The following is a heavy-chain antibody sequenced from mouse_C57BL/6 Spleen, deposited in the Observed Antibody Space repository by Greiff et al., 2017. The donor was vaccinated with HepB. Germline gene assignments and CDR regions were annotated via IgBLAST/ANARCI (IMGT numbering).Heavy chain of an antibody. J-gene: IGHJ3*01. CDR2: IWSGGST. CDR1: GFSLTSYG. V-gene: IGHV2-2*01. CDR3: ARKSDSPFAY. Sequence: QVHVKQSGPGLVQPSQSLSITCTVSGFSLTSYGVHWVRQSPGKGLEWLGVIWSGGSTDYNAAFISRLSISKDNSKSQVFLKMNSLQADDTAIYYCARKSDSPFAYWGQGTLVTVSA. D-gene: IGHD6-1*01.